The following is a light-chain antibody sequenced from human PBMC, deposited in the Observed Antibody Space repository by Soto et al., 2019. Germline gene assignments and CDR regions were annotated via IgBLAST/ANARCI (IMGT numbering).Light chain of an antibody. CDR1: SSDVGGYNS. Sequence: QSALTQPASVSGSPGQSITISCTGTSSDVGGYNSVYWYQHHPGKAPKLMIYNVSNRPSGVPDRFSGSKSGTSASLAISGLRSEDEADYFCAAWDDSLSAFYVFGTGTKVTVL. J-gene: IGLJ1*01. CDR3: AAWDDSLSAFYV. V-gene: IGLV2-14*03. CDR2: NVS.